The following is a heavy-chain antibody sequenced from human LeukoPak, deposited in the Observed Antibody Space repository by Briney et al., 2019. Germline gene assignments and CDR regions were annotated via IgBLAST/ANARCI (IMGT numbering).Heavy chain of an antibody. CDR3: ASAYTYVRLGDH. D-gene: IGHD3-10*02. CDR1: GLSFSNYW. V-gene: IGHV3-74*01. J-gene: IGHJ4*02. CDR2: TNLHGTAV. Sequence: GGSLRPSCAVSGLSFSNYWIHWVRQAAGKGLVWVARTNLHGTAVDYADPVKGRFTISRDNSKNMLFLQMNSLRVEDTAVYYCASAYTYVRLGDHWGQGTLVTVSP.